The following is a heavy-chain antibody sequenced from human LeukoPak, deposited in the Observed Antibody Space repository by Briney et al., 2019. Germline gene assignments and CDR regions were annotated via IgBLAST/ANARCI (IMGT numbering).Heavy chain of an antibody. J-gene: IGHJ3*02. CDR3: ALFTDIVVEPAAIRVDAFDI. Sequence: GASVKVSCKASGYTFTSYYMHWVRQAPGQGLEWMGIINPSGGSTSYAQKFQGRVTMTRDTSTSTVYMELSSLRSEDTAVYYCALFTDIVVEPAAIRVDAFDIWGQGTMVTVSS. D-gene: IGHD2-2*02. CDR1: GYTFTSYY. CDR2: INPSGGST. V-gene: IGHV1-46*01.